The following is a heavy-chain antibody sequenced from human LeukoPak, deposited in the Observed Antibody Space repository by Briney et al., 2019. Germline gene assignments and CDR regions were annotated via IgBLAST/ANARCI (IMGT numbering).Heavy chain of an antibody. J-gene: IGHJ4*02. CDR1: GGSISSSSYY. Sequence: PSETLSPTCTVSGGSISSSSYYWSWIRQPPGKGLEWIGYIYYSGSTSYNPSLKSRFTILVDTSKNQFSLKLSSVTAADTAVYYCARDTYSGSYWDYWGQGTLVTVSS. CDR2: IYYSGST. V-gene: IGHV4-61*01. CDR3: ARDTYSGSYWDY. D-gene: IGHD1-26*01.